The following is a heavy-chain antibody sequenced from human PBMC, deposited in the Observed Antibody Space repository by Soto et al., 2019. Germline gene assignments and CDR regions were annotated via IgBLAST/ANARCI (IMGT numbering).Heavy chain of an antibody. V-gene: IGHV3-30*03. CDR1: GFTFSRYG. Sequence: QVQMAESGGGVGQPGRSLRLSCAASGFTFSRYGMHWVRQAPGKGLEWVAVISSDGSLKFYADSVKGRFTISRDNSKSTLYLQMDSLRVEDTAAYYCTGEVASGYWGQGTLVTVSS. D-gene: IGHD2-8*02. CDR2: ISSDGSLK. CDR3: TGEVASGY. J-gene: IGHJ4*02.